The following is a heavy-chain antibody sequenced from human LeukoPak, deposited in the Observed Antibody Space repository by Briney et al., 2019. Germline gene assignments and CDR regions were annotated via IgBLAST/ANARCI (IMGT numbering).Heavy chain of an antibody. V-gene: IGHV1-69*13. J-gene: IGHJ6*02. D-gene: IGHD2-15*01. CDR3: ARDAPEYCSGGSCKGYYYYYYGMDV. CDR2: IIPIFGTA. CDR1: GGTFSSYA. Sequence: SVKVSCKASGGTFSSYAISWVRQAPGQGLEWMGGIIPIFGTANYAQKFQGRVTITADEPTSTAYMELSSLRSEDTAVYYCARDAPEYCSGGSCKGYYYYYYGMDVWGQGTTVTVSS.